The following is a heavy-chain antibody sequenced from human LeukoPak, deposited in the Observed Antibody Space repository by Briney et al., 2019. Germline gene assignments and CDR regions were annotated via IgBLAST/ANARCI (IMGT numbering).Heavy chain of an antibody. J-gene: IGHJ4*02. Sequence: GGSLRLSCVASGFTFSSHDMHWVRQATGKGLEWVSAIDTAGDTYYPDSVKGRFTISRENAKNSLYLQLNSLRAGDTAAYYCARVSSGGGQSTYFDYWGRGTLVTVSS. CDR2: IDTAGDT. CDR1: GFTFSSHD. V-gene: IGHV3-13*01. CDR3: ARVSSGGGQSTYFDY. D-gene: IGHD1-26*01.